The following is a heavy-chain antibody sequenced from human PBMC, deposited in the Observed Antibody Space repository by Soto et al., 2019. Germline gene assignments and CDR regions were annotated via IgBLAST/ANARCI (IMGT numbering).Heavy chain of an antibody. J-gene: IGHJ6*02. CDR3: ALAVAGQLGGMDV. V-gene: IGHV6-1*01. CDR1: GDSVSSNSAA. CDR2: TYYRSKWYN. D-gene: IGHD6-19*01. Sequence: TRSLTWAISGDSVSSNSAAWNLIRQSPSRGLEWLGRTYYRSKWYNDYAVSVKSRITINPDTSKNQFSLQLNSVTPEDTAVYYCALAVAGQLGGMDVWGQGTTVTVSS.